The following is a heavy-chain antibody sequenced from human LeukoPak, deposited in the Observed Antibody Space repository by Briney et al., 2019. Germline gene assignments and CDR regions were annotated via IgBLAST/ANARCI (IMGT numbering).Heavy chain of an antibody. V-gene: IGHV4-39*01. Sequence: SETLSLTCTVSGGSISSSSYYWGWIRQPPGKGLEWIGSIYYSGSTYYNPSLKRRVTISVDTSRNQFSLKLSSVTAADTAVYYCARLYSYGPLFDAFDIWGQGTMVTVSS. J-gene: IGHJ3*02. D-gene: IGHD5-18*01. CDR1: GGSISSSSYY. CDR2: IYYSGST. CDR3: ARLYSYGPLFDAFDI.